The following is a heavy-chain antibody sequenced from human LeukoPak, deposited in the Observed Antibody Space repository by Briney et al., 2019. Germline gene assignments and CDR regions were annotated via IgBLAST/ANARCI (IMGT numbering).Heavy chain of an antibody. J-gene: IGHJ3*02. CDR2: INHSGYT. V-gene: IGHV4-34*01. Sequence: PSETLSLTCAVYGGSFSGYHWSWIRQPPGKGLEWIGEINHSGYTNYNPSVQSRVTISVDTSKNQFSLKLSSVTAADTAVYYCAKSNGYGLIDIWGQGTMVTVSS. CDR3: AKSNGYGLIDI. D-gene: IGHD3-22*01. CDR1: GGSFSGYH.